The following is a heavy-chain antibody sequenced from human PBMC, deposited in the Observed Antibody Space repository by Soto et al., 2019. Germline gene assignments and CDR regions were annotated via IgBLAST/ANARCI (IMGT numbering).Heavy chain of an antibody. Sequence: QVQLQQWGAGLLKPSETLSLTCAVYGGSFSGYYWSWIRQPPGKGLEWIGEINHSGSTNYNPSLKSRVTISVDTPKXPFXLXPSSVTAADTAVYYCARIAIRTRYCSSTSCPNWFDPWGQGTLVTVSS. CDR1: GGSFSGYY. CDR2: INHSGST. D-gene: IGHD2-2*01. J-gene: IGHJ5*02. CDR3: ARIAIRTRYCSSTSCPNWFDP. V-gene: IGHV4-34*01.